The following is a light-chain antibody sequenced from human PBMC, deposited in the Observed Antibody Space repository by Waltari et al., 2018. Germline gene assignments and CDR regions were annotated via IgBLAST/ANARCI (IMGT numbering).Light chain of an antibody. CDR3: QTGGHGTWV. CDR1: SGYSSNV. J-gene: IGLJ3*02. V-gene: IGLV4-69*01. Sequence: LVLTQSPSASASLGASVKLTCTLSSGYSSNVIAWLQQQPGKGPRYLMKVNSDGSHRTGDDIPDRFSASKSGTECQLTISSLQSEDEADYFCQTGGHGTWVFGGGTKLTVL. CDR2: VNSDGSH.